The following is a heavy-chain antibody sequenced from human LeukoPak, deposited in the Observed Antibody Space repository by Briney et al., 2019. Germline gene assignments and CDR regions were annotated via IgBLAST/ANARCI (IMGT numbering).Heavy chain of an antibody. D-gene: IGHD3-22*01. CDR1: GGSISSFY. CDR3: ARGSSGYRFDC. J-gene: IGHJ4*02. Sequence: TSETLSLTCTVSGGSISSFYWSWIRQPPGKGLEWIGYIHYSGNTNYNPSLKSRVTISVDTSKNQFSLNLSSVTAADTAVYYCARGSSGYRFDCWGQGTLVTVSS. V-gene: IGHV4-59*01. CDR2: IHYSGNT.